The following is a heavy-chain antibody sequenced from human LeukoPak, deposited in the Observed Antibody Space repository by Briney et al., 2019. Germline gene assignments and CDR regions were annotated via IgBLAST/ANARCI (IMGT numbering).Heavy chain of an antibody. J-gene: IGHJ4*02. CDR2: ISGSGGIT. V-gene: IGHV3-23*01. Sequence: LPGGSLRLSCEASRLTFSTNAMTGARKVPGKGLNWVSAISGSGGITYDADSVKGRFTISRNNSQNTLYLQMNSLRAKDTAVYYCAKGSAPGVVSQFDSWGQGALVTVSS. D-gene: IGHD4-23*01. CDR1: RLTFSTNA. CDR3: AKGSAPGVVSQFDS.